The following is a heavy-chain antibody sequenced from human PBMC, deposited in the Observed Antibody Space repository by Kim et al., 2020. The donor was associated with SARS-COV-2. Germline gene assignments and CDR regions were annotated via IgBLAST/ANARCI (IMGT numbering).Heavy chain of an antibody. V-gene: IGHV3-9*01. J-gene: IGHJ6*02. Sequence: GGSLRLSCVASGFTFDDYAMHWVRQAPGKGLEWVSGITSNSRSLGYADSVKGRFTISRDSAKNYLRLQMNSLRPEDTALYYCAKDVHPYTRSSGPTDYYYGLDVWGQGTTVTVSS. CDR2: ITSNSRSL. D-gene: IGHD6-6*01. CDR1: GFTFDDYA. CDR3: AKDVHPYTRSSGPTDYYYGLDV.